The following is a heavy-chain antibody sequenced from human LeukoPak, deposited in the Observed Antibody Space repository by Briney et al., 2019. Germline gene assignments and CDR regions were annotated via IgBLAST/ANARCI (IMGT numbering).Heavy chain of an antibody. CDR1: GGSISSGDYY. J-gene: IGHJ4*02. V-gene: IGHV4-30-4*08. CDR3: ARVVDIPTTFDY. Sequence: SETLSLTCTVSGGSISSGDYYWSWIRQPPGKGLEWIGYIYYSGSTHYNPSLKSRVTISVDTSKNQFSLKLSSVTAADTAVHYCARVVDIPTTFDYWGQGTLVTVSS. CDR2: IYYSGST. D-gene: IGHD2-2*03.